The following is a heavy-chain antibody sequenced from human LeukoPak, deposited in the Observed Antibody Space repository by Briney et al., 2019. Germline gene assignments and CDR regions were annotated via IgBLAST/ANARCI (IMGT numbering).Heavy chain of an antibody. CDR1: GGSFSGYY. Sequence: PSETLSLTCAVYGGSFSGYYWSWIRQPPGKGLEWIGEINHSGSTNYNPSLKSRVTIPVDTSKNQFSLKLSSVTAADTAVYYCASLQLWAQSDYWGQGTLVTVSS. CDR3: ASLQLWAQSDY. V-gene: IGHV4-34*01. CDR2: INHSGST. D-gene: IGHD5-18*01. J-gene: IGHJ4*02.